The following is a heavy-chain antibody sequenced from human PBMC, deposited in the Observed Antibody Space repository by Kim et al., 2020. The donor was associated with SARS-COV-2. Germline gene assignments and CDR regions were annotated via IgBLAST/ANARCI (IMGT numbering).Heavy chain of an antibody. V-gene: IGHV3-23*01. J-gene: IGHJ5*02. CDR3: ARKFSDTYTSFYFGP. D-gene: IGHD2-2*02. CDR1: GVTFSDYG. CDR2: IRNRGGDT. Sequence: GGSLKLSCVASGVTFSDYGMSWVRQAPGKGREWGSSIRNRGGDTYYADSVRGRFTISRDNSHNTLYLQMNSLRAEDTALYYCARKFSDTYTSFYFGPWGQEALVTVSS.